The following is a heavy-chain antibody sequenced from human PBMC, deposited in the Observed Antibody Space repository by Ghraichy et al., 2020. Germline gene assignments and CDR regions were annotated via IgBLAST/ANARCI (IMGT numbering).Heavy chain of an antibody. CDR2: IYYSGST. J-gene: IGHJ5*02. Sequence: SETLSLTCTVSGGSISSGDYYWSWIRQPPGKGLEWIGYIYYSGSTYYNPSLKSRVTISVDTSKNQFSLKLSSVTAADTAVYYCARDNLYGSGSYYSGGENWFDPWGQGTLVTVSS. D-gene: IGHD3-10*01. V-gene: IGHV4-30-4*01. CDR3: ARDNLYGSGSYYSGGENWFDP. CDR1: GGSISSGDYY.